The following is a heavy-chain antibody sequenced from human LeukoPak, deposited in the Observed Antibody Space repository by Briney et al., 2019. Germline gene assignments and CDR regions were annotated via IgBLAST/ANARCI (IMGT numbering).Heavy chain of an antibody. CDR1: GFAFSSYE. Sequence: GGSLRLSCAASGFAFSSYEMIWVRQAPGKGLEWVSYIRSSGSTIYYADSVKGRFIISRDNAKNSLYLQMNSLRAEDTAVYYCARDDYGGIDYWGQGTLVTVSS. D-gene: IGHD4-23*01. J-gene: IGHJ4*02. V-gene: IGHV3-48*03. CDR2: IRSSGSTI. CDR3: ARDDYGGIDY.